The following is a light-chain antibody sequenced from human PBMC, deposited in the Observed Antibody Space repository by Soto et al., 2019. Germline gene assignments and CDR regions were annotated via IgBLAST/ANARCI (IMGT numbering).Light chain of an antibody. J-gene: IGKJ1*01. CDR1: QSVSSSY. Sequence: SVSTPSAGTVALSPGGRALLPCRASQSVSSSYLAWYQQKPGQAPRLLIYGASSRATGIPDRFSGSGSGTDFTLTISCLEPEYSALYYCQQSGCSPRTFGQGTKVDI. V-gene: IGKV3-20*01. CDR2: GAS. CDR3: QQSGCSPRT.